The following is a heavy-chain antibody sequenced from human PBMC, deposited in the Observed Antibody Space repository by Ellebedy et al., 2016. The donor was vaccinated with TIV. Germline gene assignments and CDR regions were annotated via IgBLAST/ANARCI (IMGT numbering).Heavy chain of an antibody. J-gene: IGHJ5*02. CDR3: ARAFLLVVAATDNWFDP. V-gene: IGHV1-3*01. CDR2: INAGNGNT. D-gene: IGHD2-15*01. CDR1: GYTFTSYA. Sequence: ASVKVSCKASGYTFTSYAMHWVRQAPGQRREWMEWINAGNGNTKYSQKFQGSVTITRDTSASTAYMELSSLRSEDTAVYYCARAFLLVVAATDNWFDPWGQGTLVTVSS.